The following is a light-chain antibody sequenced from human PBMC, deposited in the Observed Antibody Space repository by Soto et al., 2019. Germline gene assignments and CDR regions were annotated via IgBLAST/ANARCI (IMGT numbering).Light chain of an antibody. J-gene: IGKJ1*01. V-gene: IGKV1-9*01. CDR3: QQSLNLPQT. CDR2: DAS. Sequence: IQLTKSPSAVSASVRDRGTITSRASQGISSYLAWYQQKPGKAPKLLIYDASNLESGVPPRFSGSGSGTSFSLTIRSLQPEDFATYYCQQSLNLPQTFCPGTKVDIK. CDR1: QGISSY.